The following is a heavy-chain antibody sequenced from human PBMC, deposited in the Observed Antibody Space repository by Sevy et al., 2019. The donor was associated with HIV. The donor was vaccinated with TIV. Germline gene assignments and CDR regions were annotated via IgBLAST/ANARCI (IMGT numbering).Heavy chain of an antibody. V-gene: IGHV3-7*03. J-gene: IGHJ6*02. D-gene: IGHD4-17*01. CDR2: INQDGSEK. CDR3: ARTGAYADTYYYYYAMDV. Sequence: GGSLRLSCAVSGFPFSAYWMTWVRQAPGKGLEWVANINQDGSEKNYVDSAKGRCTISRDNAKNSVYLQMHGLSAEDTAIYYCARTGAYADTYYYYYAMDVWGQGTTVTVSS. CDR1: GFPFSAYW.